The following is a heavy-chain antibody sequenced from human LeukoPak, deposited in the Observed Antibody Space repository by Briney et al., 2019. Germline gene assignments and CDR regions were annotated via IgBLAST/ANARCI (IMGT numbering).Heavy chain of an antibody. D-gene: IGHD6-19*01. V-gene: IGHV3-74*01. CDR2: IFSDGSST. CDR1: GFTSISYW. Sequence: GGALRVSCTASGFTSISYWMYWVCAALGGGLVWVSRIFSDGSSTSYAESVKGRFTITTNNAKNTLYLQMNSLRSEDTAVYYCARTYGSGRYPGDWFDPWGQGTLVTVSS. CDR3: ARTYGSGRYPGDWFDP. J-gene: IGHJ5*02.